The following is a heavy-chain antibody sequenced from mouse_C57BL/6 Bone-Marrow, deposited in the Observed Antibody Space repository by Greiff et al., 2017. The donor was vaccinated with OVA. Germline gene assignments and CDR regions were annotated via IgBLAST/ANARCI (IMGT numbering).Heavy chain of an antibody. CDR1: GFTFSDYY. Sequence: EVKVVESGGGLVQPGGSLKLSCAASGFTFSDYYMYWVRQTPEKRLEWVAYISNGGGSTYYPDTVKGRFTISRDNAKNTLYLQMSRLKSEDTAMYYCARHDYSKGDYWGQGTTLTVSS. CDR2: ISNGGGST. D-gene: IGHD2-5*01. V-gene: IGHV5-12*01. J-gene: IGHJ2*01. CDR3: ARHDYSKGDY.